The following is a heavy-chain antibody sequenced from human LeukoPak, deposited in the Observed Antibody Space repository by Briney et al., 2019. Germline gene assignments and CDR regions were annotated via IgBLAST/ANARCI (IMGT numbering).Heavy chain of an antibody. J-gene: IGHJ4*02. Sequence: SETLSLTCAVYGGSFSGYYWSWIRQPPGKGLEWIREINHTGSTNYNPSLKSRVTISVDTSKNQFSLKLSSVTAADTAVYYCARAVVVNFMFVYGYFDYWGQGTRVTVSS. CDR1: GGSFSGYY. D-gene: IGHD3-22*01. CDR2: INHTGST. CDR3: ARAVVVNFMFVYGYFDY. V-gene: IGHV4-34*01.